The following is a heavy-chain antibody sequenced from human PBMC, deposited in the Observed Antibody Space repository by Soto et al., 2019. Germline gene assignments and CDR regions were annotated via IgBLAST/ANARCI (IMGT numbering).Heavy chain of an antibody. CDR1: GYTFTSYA. Sequence: GASVKVSCKASGYTFTSYAMHWVRQAPGQRLELMGWINAGNGNTKYSQKFQGRVTITRDTSASTAYMELSSLRSEDTAVYYCARDRRIAAAGRNWFDPWGQGTLVTVSS. J-gene: IGHJ5*02. D-gene: IGHD6-13*01. V-gene: IGHV1-3*01. CDR2: INAGNGNT. CDR3: ARDRRIAAAGRNWFDP.